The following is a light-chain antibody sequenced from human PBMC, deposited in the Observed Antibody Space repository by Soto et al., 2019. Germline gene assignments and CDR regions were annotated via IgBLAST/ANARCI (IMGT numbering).Light chain of an antibody. Sequence: QSVLTQPRSVSGSPGQSVTISCTGTSSYVGGYNYVSWYQQHPGGAPKLTVYDVSKRPSGVPDRFSGSKSGNTASLTISGLQAEDEADYYCCSYAGSYTYVFGTGTKVTVL. CDR2: DVS. CDR1: SSYVGGYNY. V-gene: IGLV2-11*01. CDR3: CSYAGSYTYV. J-gene: IGLJ1*01.